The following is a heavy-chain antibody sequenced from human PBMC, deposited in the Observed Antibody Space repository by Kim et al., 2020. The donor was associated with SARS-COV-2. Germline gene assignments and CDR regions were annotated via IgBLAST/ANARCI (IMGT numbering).Heavy chain of an antibody. CDR3: ARHPGRKNWFDP. J-gene: IGHJ5*02. CDR1: GGSFSGYY. CDR2: INHSGST. V-gene: IGHV4-34*01. Sequence: SETLSLTCAVYGGSFSGYYWSWIRQPPGKGLEWIGEINHSGSTNYNPSLKSRVTISVDTSKNQFSLKLSSVTAADTAVYYCARHPGRKNWFDPWGQGTLVTVSS.